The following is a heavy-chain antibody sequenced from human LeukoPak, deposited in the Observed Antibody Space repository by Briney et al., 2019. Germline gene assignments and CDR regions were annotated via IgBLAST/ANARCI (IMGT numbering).Heavy chain of an antibody. J-gene: IGHJ4*02. Sequence: ASVKVSCKASGYTFTSYGTSWVRQAPGQGLEWMGWISAYNGNTNYAQKLQGRVTMTTDASTSTAYMELRSLRSDDTAVYYCAREGVRIAAAGLDYWGQGTLVTVSS. CDR3: AREGVRIAAAGLDY. CDR1: GYTFTSYG. D-gene: IGHD6-13*01. V-gene: IGHV1-18*01. CDR2: ISAYNGNT.